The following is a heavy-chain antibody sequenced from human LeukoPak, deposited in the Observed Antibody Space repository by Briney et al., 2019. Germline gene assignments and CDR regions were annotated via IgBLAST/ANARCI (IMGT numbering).Heavy chain of an antibody. CDR1: GGSLSGYY. V-gene: IGHV4-34*01. CDR2: INHSGST. Sequence: PETLSLTCAVYGGSLSGYYWSWIRHPPGKALDWIGEINHSGSTNYNPSLKSPVPISADTSKNQFSVKLSSVTAADTAVYFCARVGYSYVINDWSRTGLGAYPTKYYYHMDVWGKGTTVTVSS. J-gene: IGHJ6*03. CDR3: ARVGYSYVINDWSRTGLGAYPTKYYYHMDV. D-gene: IGHD5-18*01.